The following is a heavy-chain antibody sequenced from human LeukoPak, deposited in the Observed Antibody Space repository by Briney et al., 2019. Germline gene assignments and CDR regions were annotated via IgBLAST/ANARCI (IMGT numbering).Heavy chain of an antibody. V-gene: IGHV3-30-3*01. J-gene: IGHJ3*02. CDR2: ISYDGSNK. D-gene: IGHD3-22*01. Sequence: GGSLRLSCAASGFTFSSYAMHWVRQAPGKGLEWVAVISYDGSNKYYADSVKGRFTISRDNSKNTLYLQMNSLRAEVTAVYYCARELITMIVVVLPGAFDIWGQGTMVTVSS. CDR1: GFTFSSYA. CDR3: ARELITMIVVVLPGAFDI.